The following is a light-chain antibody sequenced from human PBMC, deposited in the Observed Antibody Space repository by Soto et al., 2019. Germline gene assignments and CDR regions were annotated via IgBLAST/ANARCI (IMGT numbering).Light chain of an antibody. CDR2: LGS. V-gene: IGKV2-28*01. J-gene: IGKJ2*01. Sequence: DIVMTQSPICLPVTPGEPASISCRSSQRLLHSNGYNSLDWYLQKPGQSPLLLIYLGSTRASGVPDRFKGNGSGTDFTLKISRVDAEDFGVYYCMQALQTPYTFGQGTKLEIK. CDR1: QRLLHSNGYNS. CDR3: MQALQTPYT.